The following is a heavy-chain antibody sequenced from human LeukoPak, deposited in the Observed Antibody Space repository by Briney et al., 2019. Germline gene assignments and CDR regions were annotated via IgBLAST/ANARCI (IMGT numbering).Heavy chain of an antibody. CDR1: GGSISSSSYY. D-gene: IGHD5-18*01. CDR3: ARFHSRSDAFDI. J-gene: IGHJ3*02. Sequence: SETLSLTCTVSGGSISSSSYYWGWIRQPPGKGLEWIGSIYYSGSTYYNPSLKSRVTISVDTSKNQFSLKLSSVTAADTAVYYCARFHSRSDAFDIWGQGTMVTVSS. CDR2: IYYSGST. V-gene: IGHV4-39*07.